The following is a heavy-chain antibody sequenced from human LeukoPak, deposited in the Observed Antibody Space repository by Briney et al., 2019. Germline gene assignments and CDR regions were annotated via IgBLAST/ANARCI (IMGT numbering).Heavy chain of an antibody. CDR2: ISSSGSTI. CDR1: GFTFSDYY. V-gene: IGHV3-11*01. D-gene: IGHD5-12*01. J-gene: IGHJ4*02. CDR3: ARSPGRYSGYNWYFDY. Sequence: TGGSLRLSCAASGFTFSDYYMSWIRQAPGKGLEWVSYISSSGSTIYYADSVKGRFTISRDNAKNSLYLQMNSLRAEDTAVYYCARSPGRYSGYNWYFDYWGQGTLVTVSS.